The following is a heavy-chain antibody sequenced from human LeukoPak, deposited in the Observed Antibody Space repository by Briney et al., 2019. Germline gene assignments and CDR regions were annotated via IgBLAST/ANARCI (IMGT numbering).Heavy chain of an antibody. CDR2: INPNSGGT. V-gene: IGHV1-2*02. CDR1: GYTFTGYY. J-gene: IGHJ4*02. Sequence: ASVKVSCKASGYTFTGYYMHWVRQAPGQGLEWMGWINPNSGGTNYAQKFRGRVTMTRDTSISTAYMELSRLRSDDTAVYYCALISGSHKRDFDYWGQGTLVTVSS. CDR3: ALISGSHKRDFDY. D-gene: IGHD1-26*01.